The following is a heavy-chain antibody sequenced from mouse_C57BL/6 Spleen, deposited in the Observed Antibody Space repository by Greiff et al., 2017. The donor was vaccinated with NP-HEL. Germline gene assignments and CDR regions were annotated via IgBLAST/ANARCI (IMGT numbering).Heavy chain of an antibody. V-gene: IGHV5-4*03. CDR1: GFTFSSYA. J-gene: IGHJ1*03. CDR3: ARGGGSAYFDV. Sequence: DVKLVESGGGLVKPGGSLKLSCAASGFTFSSYAMSWVRQTPEKRLEWVATISDGGSYTYYPDNVKGRFTISRDNAKNNLYLQMSHLKSEDTAMYYCARGGGSAYFDVWGTGTTVTVSS. CDR2: ISDGGSYT.